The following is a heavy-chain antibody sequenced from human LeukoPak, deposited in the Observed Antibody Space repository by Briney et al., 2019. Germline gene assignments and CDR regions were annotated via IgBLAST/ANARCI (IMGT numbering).Heavy chain of an antibody. J-gene: IGHJ4*02. CDR1: EFTFSSYS. Sequence: PGGSLRLSCAASEFTFSSYSMTWVRQAPGKGLEWVSSISSSSSYIYYADSVKGRFTISRDNAKNSLYLQMNSLRAEDTAVYYCARGPVYSSGLSDDWGQGTLVTVSS. CDR2: ISSSSSYI. CDR3: ARGPVYSSGLSDD. D-gene: IGHD6-19*01. V-gene: IGHV3-21*01.